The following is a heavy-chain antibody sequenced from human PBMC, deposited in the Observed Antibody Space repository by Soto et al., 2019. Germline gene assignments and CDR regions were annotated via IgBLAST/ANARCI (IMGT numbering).Heavy chain of an antibody. D-gene: IGHD6-6*01. J-gene: IGHJ4*02. V-gene: IGHV4-59*01. Sequence: SETLSLTCTVSGGSISSYYWSWIRQPPGKGLEWIGYIYYSGSTNYNPSLKSRVTISVDTSKNQFSLKLSSVTAADPAVYYCARIAARSRFDYWGQGTLVTVSS. CDR2: IYYSGST. CDR1: GGSISSYY. CDR3: ARIAARSRFDY.